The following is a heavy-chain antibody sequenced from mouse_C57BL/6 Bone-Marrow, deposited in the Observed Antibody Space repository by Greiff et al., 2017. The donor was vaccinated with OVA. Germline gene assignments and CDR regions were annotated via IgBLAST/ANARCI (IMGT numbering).Heavy chain of an antibody. CDR2: ISDGGSYT. CDR1: GFTFSSYA. J-gene: IGHJ3*01. CDR3: ARGGVGFAY. D-gene: IGHD1-3*01. Sequence: EVQLKESGGGLVKPGGSLKLSCAASGFTFSSYAMSWVRQTPEKRLEWVATISDGGSYTYYPDNVKGRFTISRDNAKNNLYLQMSHLKSEDTAMYYCARGGVGFAYWGQGTLVTVSA. V-gene: IGHV5-4*01.